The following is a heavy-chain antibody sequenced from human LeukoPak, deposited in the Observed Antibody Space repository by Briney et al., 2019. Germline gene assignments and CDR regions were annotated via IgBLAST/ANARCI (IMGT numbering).Heavy chain of an antibody. CDR3: TRRGGYALWFDP. J-gene: IGHJ5*02. V-gene: IGHV3-73*01. Sequence: QPGGSLRLSCAASGFTFSGSAMHWVRQASGKGLEWVGRIRSKANSYATAYAASVKGRFTISRDDSKNTAYLQMNSLKTEDTAVYYCTRRGGYALWFDPWGQGTLVTVSS. CDR2: IRSKANSYAT. D-gene: IGHD2-2*01. CDR1: GFTFSGSA.